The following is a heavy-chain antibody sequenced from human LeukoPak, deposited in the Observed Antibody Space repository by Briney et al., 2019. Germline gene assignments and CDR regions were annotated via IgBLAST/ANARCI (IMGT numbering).Heavy chain of an antibody. CDR2: INHSGST. V-gene: IGHV4-34*01. Sequence: PSETLSLTCAVYGGSFSGYYWSWIRQPPGKGLEWIGEINHSGSTNYNPSLKSRVTISVDTSKNQFSLKLSSVTAADTAVYYCARGGVPATAIALDYWGQGTLVTVSS. J-gene: IGHJ4*02. CDR3: ARGGVPATAIALDY. D-gene: IGHD2-2*01. CDR1: GGSFSGYY.